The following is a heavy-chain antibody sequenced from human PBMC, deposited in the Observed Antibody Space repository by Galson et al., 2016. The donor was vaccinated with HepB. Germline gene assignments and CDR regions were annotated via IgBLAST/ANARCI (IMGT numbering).Heavy chain of an antibody. D-gene: IGHD3-16*02. Sequence: SLRLSCAASGFTFRGFALNWVRQAPGRGLEWVSSINGGGDIIYYADSVQGRFTISKDDSESTLYLQMSSLRADDTAIYYWAKEGTGSYHQNWLDTWGQGARVTVSS. CDR3: AKEGTGSYHQNWLDT. J-gene: IGHJ5*02. V-gene: IGHV3-23*01. CDR1: GFTFRGFA. CDR2: INGGGDII.